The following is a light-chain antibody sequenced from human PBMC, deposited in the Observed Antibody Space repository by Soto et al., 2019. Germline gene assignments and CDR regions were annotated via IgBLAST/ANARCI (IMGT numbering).Light chain of an antibody. CDR3: KKYSSSPLT. Sequence: EMVLAKSPCTPSLSPGERAALSCRASQSVSSNYLAWYQQKPGQAPRLLIYGASSRATDIPDRFSGSGSGTDLTLTISRLEPEDFAVYYCKKYSSSPLTVGRGNKVDIK. CDR1: QSVSSNY. CDR2: GAS. V-gene: IGKV3-20*01. J-gene: IGKJ4*01.